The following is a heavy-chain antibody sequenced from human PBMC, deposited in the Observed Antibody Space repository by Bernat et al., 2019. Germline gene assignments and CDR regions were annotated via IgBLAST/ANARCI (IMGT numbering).Heavy chain of an antibody. CDR2: IWYDGSNK. J-gene: IGHJ4*02. CDR1: GFTFSSYG. CDR3: ARGGPRWGIVLVPAAMLQFDY. D-gene: IGHD2-2*01. Sequence: QVQLVESGGGVVQPGRSLRLSCAASGFTFSSYGMHWVRQAPGKGLEWVAVIWYDGSNKYYADSVKGRFTISRDNSKNTLYLQMNSLRAEDTAVYYGARGGPRWGIVLVPAAMLQFDYWGQGTLVTVSS. V-gene: IGHV3-33*01.